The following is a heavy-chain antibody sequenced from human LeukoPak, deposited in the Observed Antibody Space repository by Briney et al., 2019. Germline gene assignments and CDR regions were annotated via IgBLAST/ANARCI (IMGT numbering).Heavy chain of an antibody. V-gene: IGHV3-30*02. Sequence: GGSLRLSCAASGFTFSTHAMHWVRQAPGMGLEWVAFIWFDGSNKYYADFVKGRFTISKDNSENTLYLQMNSLRAEDTAVYYCARGGDSSSWYGQLDYWGQGTLVTVSS. CDR3: ARGGDSSSWYGQLDY. D-gene: IGHD6-13*01. CDR2: IWFDGSNK. CDR1: GFTFSTHA. J-gene: IGHJ4*02.